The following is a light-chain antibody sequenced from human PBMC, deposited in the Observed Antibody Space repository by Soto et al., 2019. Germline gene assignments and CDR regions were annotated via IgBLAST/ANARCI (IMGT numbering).Light chain of an antibody. CDR3: QFYGSSLIT. Sequence: EIEFKHCAAILSLYLGEPPILSCSDSQIIKTFYFGWYQQKPGQSPRLLIYGVYSRATGTPDRFSGSGSGTDFTLTISRLEPEDSAVYYCQFYGSSLITFGQGTRLE. V-gene: IGKV3-20*01. J-gene: IGKJ5*01. CDR2: GVY. CDR1: QIIKTFY.